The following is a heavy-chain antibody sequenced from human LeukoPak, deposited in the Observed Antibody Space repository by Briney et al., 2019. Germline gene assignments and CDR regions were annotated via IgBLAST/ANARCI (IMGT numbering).Heavy chain of an antibody. J-gene: IGHJ1*01. CDR1: RFTVSSNY. CDR2: IYSGGTT. CDR3: ARAAGGHYYDSSGYLND. D-gene: IGHD3-22*01. V-gene: IGHV3-53*01. Sequence: GGSLRLSCAASRFTVSSNYMSWVRQAPGKGLGWVSVIYSGGTTYYADSVKGRFTISRDNSKNKLYLQMTSLSAGDTAVYYCARAAGGHYYDSSGYLNDWGQGTLVTVPS.